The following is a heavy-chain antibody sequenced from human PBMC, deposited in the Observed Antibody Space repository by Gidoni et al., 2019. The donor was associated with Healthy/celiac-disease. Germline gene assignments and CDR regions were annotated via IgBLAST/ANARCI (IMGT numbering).Heavy chain of an antibody. CDR1: GGSCSGYY. V-gene: IGHV4-34*01. D-gene: IGHD4-17*01. CDR2: INHSGST. Sequence: QVQLQQWGAGLLKPSETLSLTGAVYGGSCSGYYWCCIRQPPGKGLEWVGEINHSGSTNYNPSLKSRVTISVDTSKNQFSLKLSSVTAADTAVYYGARAYGDYGWAIDYWGQGTLVTVSS. CDR3: ARAYGDYGWAIDY. J-gene: IGHJ4*02.